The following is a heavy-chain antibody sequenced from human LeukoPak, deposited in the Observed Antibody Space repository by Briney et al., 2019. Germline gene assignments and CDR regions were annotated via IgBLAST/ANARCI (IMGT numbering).Heavy chain of an antibody. CDR1: GFTFSSYA. V-gene: IGHV3-23*01. J-gene: IGHJ3*02. CDR3: AKGSRVARIRVATDAFDI. Sequence: GGSLRLTCAASGFTFSSYAMSRVRQAPGKGLEWVSAISGSGGSTYYADSVKGRFTISRDNSKNTLYLQMNSLRAEDTAVYYCAKGSRVARIRVATDAFDIWGQGTMVTVSS. CDR2: ISGSGGST. D-gene: IGHD1-14*01.